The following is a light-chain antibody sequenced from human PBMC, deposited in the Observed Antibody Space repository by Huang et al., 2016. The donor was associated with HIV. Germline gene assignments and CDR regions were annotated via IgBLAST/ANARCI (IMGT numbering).Light chain of an antibody. CDR3: QQYYQNPQT. Sequence: IVMTHSPDSLSVSPGERATIDCKSSPSLLYSLNNTNYWAGFQQKPGRPPKLLLYWASTRESGSPERFSGSGAGTDLTLTINNLQPEDVATYYCQQYYQNPQTFGQGT. CDR2: WAS. CDR1: PSLLYSLNNTNY. V-gene: IGKV4-1*01. J-gene: IGKJ5*01.